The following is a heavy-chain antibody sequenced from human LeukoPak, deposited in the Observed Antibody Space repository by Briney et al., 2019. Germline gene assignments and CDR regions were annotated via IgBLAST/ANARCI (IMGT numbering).Heavy chain of an antibody. CDR1: GYTFTSYG. D-gene: IGHD4-23*01. CDR2: INPNSGGT. Sequence: ASVKVSCKASGYTFTSYGISWVRQAPGQGLEWMGWINPNSGGTNYAQKFQGRVTMTRDTSISTAYMELSRLRSDDTAVYYCARDAPTVVTPPAFDYWGQGTLVTVSS. J-gene: IGHJ4*02. V-gene: IGHV1-2*02. CDR3: ARDAPTVVTPPAFDY.